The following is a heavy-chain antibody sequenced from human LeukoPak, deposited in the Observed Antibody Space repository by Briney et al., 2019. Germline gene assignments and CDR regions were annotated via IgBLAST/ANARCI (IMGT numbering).Heavy chain of an antibody. J-gene: IGHJ4*02. CDR3: AKSYQLLSYFDY. CDR2: INPNSGGT. CDR1: GYTFTGYY. Sequence: ASVKVSCKASGYTFTGYYMHWVRQAPGQGLEWMGRINPNSGGTNYAQKFQGRVTMTRDTSISTAYMELSRLRSDDTAVYYCAKSYQLLSYFDYWGLGTLVTVSS. D-gene: IGHD2-2*01. V-gene: IGHV1-2*06.